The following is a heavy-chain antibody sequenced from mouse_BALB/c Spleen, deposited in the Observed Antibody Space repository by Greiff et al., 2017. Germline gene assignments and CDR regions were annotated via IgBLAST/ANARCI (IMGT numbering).Heavy chain of an antibody. CDR1: GYSITSDYA. J-gene: IGHJ3*01. CDR2: ISYSGST. CDR3: ARAYYGNLFAY. D-gene: IGHD2-10*01. Sequence: EVQRVESGPGLVKPSQSLSLTCTVTGYSITSDYAWTWIRQFPGNKLEWMGYISYSGSTSYNPSLKSRISITRDTSKNQFFLQLNSVTTEDTATYYCARAYYGNLFAYWGQGTLVTVSA. V-gene: IGHV3-2*02.